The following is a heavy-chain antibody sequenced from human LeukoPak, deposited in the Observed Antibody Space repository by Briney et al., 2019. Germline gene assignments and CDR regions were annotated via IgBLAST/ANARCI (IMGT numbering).Heavy chain of an antibody. D-gene: IGHD1-26*01. V-gene: IGHV3-48*01. Sequence: PGGSLRLSCAASGFTFSSYSMNWVRQAPGKGLEWVSYISSSSSTIYYADSVKGRFTISRDNAKNSLYLQMNSLRAEDTAVYYCATGSYADYWGQGTLVTVSS. J-gene: IGHJ4*02. CDR2: ISSSSSTI. CDR1: GFTFSSYS. CDR3: ATGSYADY.